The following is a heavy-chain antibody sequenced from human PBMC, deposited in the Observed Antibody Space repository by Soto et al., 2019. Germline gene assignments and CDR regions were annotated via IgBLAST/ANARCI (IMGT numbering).Heavy chain of an antibody. V-gene: IGHV3-30-3*01. CDR3: ARGIRQLDFDY. CDR1: GFTFSSYA. D-gene: IGHD6-6*01. Sequence: QVQLVESGGGVVQPGRSLRLSCAASGFTFSSYAMHWVRQAPGKGLEWVAVISYDGSNKYYTDSVKGRFTISRDNSKNTLYLQMNSLRAEDTAVYYCARGIRQLDFDYWGQGTLVTVSS. CDR2: ISYDGSNK. J-gene: IGHJ4*02.